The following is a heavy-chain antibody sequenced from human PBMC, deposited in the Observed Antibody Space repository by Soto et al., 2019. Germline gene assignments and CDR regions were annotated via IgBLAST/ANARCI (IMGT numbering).Heavy chain of an antibody. CDR2: IWYDGSNK. Sequence: QVQLVESGGGVVQPGRSLRLSCAASGFTFSRSGMHWVRQAPGKGLEWVAVIWYDGSNKYYTDSVKGRFTISRDNSKNTLYLQMNSQRAEDTAVYYCARDWELLGYCGGGSCYNAFDLWGQGTMVTVSS. V-gene: IGHV3-33*01. D-gene: IGHD2-15*01. CDR3: ARDWELLGYCGGGSCYNAFDL. J-gene: IGHJ3*01. CDR1: GFTFSRSG.